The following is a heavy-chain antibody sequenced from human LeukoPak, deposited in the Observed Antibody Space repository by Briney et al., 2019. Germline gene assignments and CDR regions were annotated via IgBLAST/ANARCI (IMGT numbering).Heavy chain of an antibody. J-gene: IGHJ3*02. CDR2: IYYSGST. CDR3: ARADIAAAGNAFDI. V-gene: IGHV4-31*03. D-gene: IGHD6-13*01. Sequence: SETLSLTCTVSGGSISSGGYYWSWIRQHPGKGLEWIGYIYYSGSTYYNPSLKRRVTISVDTSKNQFSLKLSSVTAADTAVYNCARADIAAAGNAFDIWGQGTMVTVSS. CDR1: GGSISSGGYY.